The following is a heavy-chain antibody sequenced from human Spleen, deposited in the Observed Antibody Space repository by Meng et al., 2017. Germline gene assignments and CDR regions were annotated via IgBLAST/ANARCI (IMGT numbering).Heavy chain of an antibody. CDR2: INPKSGDT. Sequence: VPRGKSGAWVKKPGTPVRVSCKASRYTFTGYYMHWVRQAPGQGLEWMGRINPKSGDTHYAQKFQARVTMTGDTSISTAYMELSGLRSDDTAMYYCARDEDISAAGKLFGDYWGQGTLVTVSS. J-gene: IGHJ4*02. D-gene: IGHD6-25*01. CDR3: ARDEDISAAGKLFGDY. CDR1: RYTFTGYY. V-gene: IGHV1-2*06.